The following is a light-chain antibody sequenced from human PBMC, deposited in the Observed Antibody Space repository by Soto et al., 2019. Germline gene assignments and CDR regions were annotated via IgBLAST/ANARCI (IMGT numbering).Light chain of an antibody. J-gene: IGKJ2*01. CDR2: DAS. CDR3: QHYYNLPPNT. CDR1: QDISNS. Sequence: DIQMTQSPSSLSASVGDRVTITCQASQDISNSLNWYQQKPGKAPKLLIYDASNLKTGVPSRFSGSGSGTDFTLTISSLQAEDFATYYCQHYYNLPPNTFGQGTKLDIK. V-gene: IGKV1-33*01.